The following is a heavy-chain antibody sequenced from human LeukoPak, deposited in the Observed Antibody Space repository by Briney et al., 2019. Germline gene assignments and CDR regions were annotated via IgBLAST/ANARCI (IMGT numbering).Heavy chain of an antibody. Sequence: SETLSLTCTVCGGSISSGRYHGSWIRQPAGEGLEGFGRIYTSGSTNYNPSLKSRVTISVDTSKNQFSLKLSSVTAADTAVYYCARDSYDSSGPNWFDPWGQGTLVTVSS. V-gene: IGHV4-61*02. CDR3: ARDSYDSSGPNWFDP. D-gene: IGHD3-22*01. CDR1: GGSISSGRYH. CDR2: IYTSGST. J-gene: IGHJ5*02.